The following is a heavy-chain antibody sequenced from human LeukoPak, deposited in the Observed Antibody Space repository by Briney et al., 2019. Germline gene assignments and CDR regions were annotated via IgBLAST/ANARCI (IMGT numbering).Heavy chain of an antibody. CDR1: GYSFTSYW. CDR2: IYPDDSDT. V-gene: IGHV5-51*01. Sequence: GESLKISCKGSGYSFTSYWIAWVRQMPGKGLEWMGIIYPDDSDTRYSPSFQGQVTISADKSISTAYLQWSSLKASDTAMYYCARLGDTAMDYFDYWGQGTLVTVSS. D-gene: IGHD5-18*01. CDR3: ARLGDTAMDYFDY. J-gene: IGHJ4*02.